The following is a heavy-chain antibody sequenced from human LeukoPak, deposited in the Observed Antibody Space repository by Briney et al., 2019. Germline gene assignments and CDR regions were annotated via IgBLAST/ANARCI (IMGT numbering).Heavy chain of an antibody. D-gene: IGHD6-13*01. Sequence: SETLSLTCTVSGYSISSGYYWGWIRQPPGKGLEWIGSIYHSGSTYYNPSLKSRVTISVEASKSQFSLKLNSVTAADTAVYYCARGWDSSSWYGGFDPWGQGTLVTVSS. CDR2: IYHSGST. CDR1: GYSISSGYY. V-gene: IGHV4-38-2*02. CDR3: ARGWDSSSWYGGFDP. J-gene: IGHJ5*02.